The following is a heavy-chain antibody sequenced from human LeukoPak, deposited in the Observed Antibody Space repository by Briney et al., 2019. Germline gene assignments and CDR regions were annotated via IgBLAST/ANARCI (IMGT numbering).Heavy chain of an antibody. Sequence: GGSLRLSCAASGFTFSDYFMSWVRQAPGKGLEWVSGISGVSETTYYADSVRGRFTISRDNSKSTIYLQMNSLRAEDTAVYYCAKDVCGNYCSLDMWGQGTMVTVSS. J-gene: IGHJ3*02. CDR1: GFTFSDYF. CDR2: ISGVSETT. D-gene: IGHD1-26*01. CDR3: AKDVCGNYCSLDM. V-gene: IGHV3-23*01.